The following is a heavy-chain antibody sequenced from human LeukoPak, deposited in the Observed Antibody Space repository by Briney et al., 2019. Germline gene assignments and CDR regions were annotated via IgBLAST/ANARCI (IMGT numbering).Heavy chain of an antibody. CDR3: AKDHESGGYPCLDH. CDR2: RP. J-gene: IGHJ4*02. D-gene: IGHD3-22*01. V-gene: IGHV3-23*01. CDR1: GFTFSRLA. Sequence: GGSLRLSCAASGFTFSRLAMTWVRQAPGKGLEWVSTRPYYADAVRGRFTISRDNSRNTLSLQMDSLRAEDTAVYYCAKDHESGGYPCLDHWGLGTLVTVSS.